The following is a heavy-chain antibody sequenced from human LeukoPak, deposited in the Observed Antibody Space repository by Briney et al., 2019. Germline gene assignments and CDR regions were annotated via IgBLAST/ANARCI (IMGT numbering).Heavy chain of an antibody. CDR2: LYTGGST. J-gene: IGHJ5*02. D-gene: IGHD2-2*01. CDR3: AREGDSTSYPPGNWFDP. CDR1: GFTVSSNY. Sequence: GSLRLSCAASGFTVSSNYMSWVRQAPGKGLEWVSVLYTGGSTYYADSVKGRFTISRDNSKNTLYLQMNSLRVEDTAVYYCAREGDSTSYPPGNWFDPWGQGTLVTVSS. V-gene: IGHV3-66*01.